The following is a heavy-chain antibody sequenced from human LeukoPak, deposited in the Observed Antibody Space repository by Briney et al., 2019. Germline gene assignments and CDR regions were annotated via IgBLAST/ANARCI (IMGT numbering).Heavy chain of an antibody. CDR3: AKDLGFRVGATAGGDY. J-gene: IGHJ4*02. D-gene: IGHD1-26*01. CDR1: GFTFSSYG. V-gene: IGHV3-33*06. CDR2: IWYDGSNK. Sequence: GRSLRLSCAASGFTFSSYGMHWVRQAPGKGQEWVAVIWYDGSNKYYADSVKGRFTISRDNSKNTLYLQMNSLRAEDTAVYYCAKDLGFRVGATAGGDYWGQGTLVTVSS.